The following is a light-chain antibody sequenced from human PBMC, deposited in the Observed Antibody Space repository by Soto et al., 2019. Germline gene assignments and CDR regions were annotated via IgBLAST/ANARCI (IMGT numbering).Light chain of an antibody. CDR3: QQYGSSIT. CDR1: QSVSSSY. Sequence: EIVLTQSPGTLSLSPGERATLSFRASQSVSSSYLAWYQQKPGQAPRLLIYGASSRATGIPDRFSGSGSGTDFTLTISRLETEDFAVYYCQQYGSSITFGQGTRLEIK. J-gene: IGKJ5*01. V-gene: IGKV3-20*01. CDR2: GAS.